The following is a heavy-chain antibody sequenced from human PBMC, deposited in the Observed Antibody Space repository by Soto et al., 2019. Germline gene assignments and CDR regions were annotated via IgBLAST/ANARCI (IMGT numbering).Heavy chain of an antibody. Sequence: PGGSLRLSCAASGFTFSSYAMSWVRQAPGKGLEWVSAISGSGGSTYYADYVKGRFTISRDNSKNTLYLQMNSLRAEDTAVYYCVIERASSAWLFVNWGPGTLVIVSS. CDR2: ISGSGGST. D-gene: IGHD6-19*01. CDR1: GFTFSSYA. CDR3: VIERASSAWLFVN. J-gene: IGHJ4*02. V-gene: IGHV3-23*01.